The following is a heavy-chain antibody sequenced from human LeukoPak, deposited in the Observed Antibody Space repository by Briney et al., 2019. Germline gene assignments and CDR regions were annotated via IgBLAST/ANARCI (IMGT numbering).Heavy chain of an antibody. J-gene: IGHJ4*02. D-gene: IGHD3-22*01. CDR3: ATARQDSSGYYFED. V-gene: IGHV4-4*02. CDR2: IYHTGST. Sequence: SETLSLTCAVSGGSISSTNWWSWVRQSPGTGLEWIGEIYHTGSTNYNPSLESRVTTPVDKPKNQFSLELRSVTAADTAVYYCATARQDSSGYYFEDWGQGTLVTVSS. CDR1: GGSISSTNW.